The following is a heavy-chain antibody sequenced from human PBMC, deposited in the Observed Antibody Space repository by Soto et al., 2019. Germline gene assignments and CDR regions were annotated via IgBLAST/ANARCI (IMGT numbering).Heavy chain of an antibody. D-gene: IGHD6-19*01. CDR2: ISNYKGDT. J-gene: IGHJ5*02. V-gene: IGHV1-18*04. CDR3: ARGDSTGSPTGWFDP. CDR1: GYTFTRYS. Sequence: QVQLVQSGAEVKKPGASVQVSCKASGYTFTRYSINWVRQAPGQGLEWVGWISNYKGDTKYAQKFQGRVTLTTDTSTTTTYMDLRSLTSDDTAVYFCARGDSTGSPTGWFDPWGQGTLVTVSS.